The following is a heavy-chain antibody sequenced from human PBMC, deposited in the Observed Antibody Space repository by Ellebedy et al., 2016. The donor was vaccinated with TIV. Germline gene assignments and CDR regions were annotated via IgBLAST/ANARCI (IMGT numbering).Heavy chain of an antibody. J-gene: IGHJ6*02. V-gene: IGHV3-30-3*01. CDR3: ASLLPGRFLEWLSSSHYGMDV. CDR2: ISYDGSNK. Sequence: GESLKISXAASGFTFSSYAMHWVRQAPGKGLEWVAVISYDGSNKYYADSVKGRFTISRDNSKNTLYLQMNSLRAEDTAVYYCASLLPGRFLEWLSSSHYGMDVWGQGTTVTVSS. CDR1: GFTFSSYA. D-gene: IGHD3-3*01.